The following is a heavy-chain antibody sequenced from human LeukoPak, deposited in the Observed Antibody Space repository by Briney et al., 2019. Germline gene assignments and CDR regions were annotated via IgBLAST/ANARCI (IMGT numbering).Heavy chain of an antibody. CDR2: IKQDGSEK. CDR3: ARENYDILTGNDAFDI. Sequence: GGPWRLPCEASGFPFSGFWLGGSRRAPGRGREGVPKIKQDGSEKYYVDSVKGRFTISRDNAKNSLYLQMNSLRAEDTAVYYCARENYDILTGNDAFDIWGQGTMVTVSS. CDR1: GFPFSGFW. J-gene: IGHJ3*02. V-gene: IGHV3-7*01. D-gene: IGHD3-9*01.